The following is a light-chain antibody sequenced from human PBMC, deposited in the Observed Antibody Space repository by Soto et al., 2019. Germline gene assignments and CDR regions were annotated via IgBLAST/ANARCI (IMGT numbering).Light chain of an antibody. V-gene: IGKV1-39*01. CDR1: QSISSY. CDR3: QQSYSTHRT. Sequence: DIQMTQSTSSLSASVGDRVTITCRASQSISSYLNWYQQKPGKAPKLLIYAASSLQSGVPSRFSGSGSGTDITLTISSLQPEDFATYYCQQSYSTHRTFGQGTKVEIK. CDR2: AAS. J-gene: IGKJ1*01.